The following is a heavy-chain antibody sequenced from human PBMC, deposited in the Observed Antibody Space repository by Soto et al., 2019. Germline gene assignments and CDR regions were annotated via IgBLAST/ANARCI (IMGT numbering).Heavy chain of an antibody. J-gene: IGHJ4*02. CDR1: GGSVSSGSYY. Sequence: SETLSLTCTVSGGSVSSGSYYWSWIRQPPGKGLEWIGYIYYSGSTNYNPSLKSRVTISVDTSKNQFSLKLSSVTAADTAVYYCASFSSGRDYYFDYWGQGTLVTVSS. D-gene: IGHD3-22*01. CDR2: IYYSGST. V-gene: IGHV4-61*01. CDR3: ASFSSGRDYYFDY.